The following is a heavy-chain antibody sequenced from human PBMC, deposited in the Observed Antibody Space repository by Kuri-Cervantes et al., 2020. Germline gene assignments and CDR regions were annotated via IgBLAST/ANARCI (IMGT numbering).Heavy chain of an antibody. V-gene: IGHV3-48*01. J-gene: IGHJ4*02. CDR2: VNRGSSDI. Sequence: GESLKISCAASGFTFSSYWMSWVRQAPGKGLEWVSYVNRGSSDILYSDSVKGRFTISRDSAKNSLYLQMSSLRAEDTAVYYCARDLGATVTTGGYWGQGTLVTVSS. CDR1: GFTFSSYW. D-gene: IGHD4-17*01. CDR3: ARDLGATVTTGGY.